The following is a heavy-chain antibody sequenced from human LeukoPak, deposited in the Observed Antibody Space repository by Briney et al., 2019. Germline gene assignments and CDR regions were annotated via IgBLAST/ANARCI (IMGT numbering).Heavy chain of an antibody. Sequence: PSETLSLTCAVYGGSFSGYYWSWIRQPPGKGLEWIGEINHSGSTNYNPSLKSRVTISVDTSKNQFSLKLSSVSAADTAVYYCARYSGMGYSPGTYSNSWGQGTRVTVSS. CDR3: ARYSGMGYSPGTYSNS. CDR2: INHSGST. J-gene: IGHJ4*02. CDR1: GGSFSGYY. D-gene: IGHD1-26*01. V-gene: IGHV4-34*01.